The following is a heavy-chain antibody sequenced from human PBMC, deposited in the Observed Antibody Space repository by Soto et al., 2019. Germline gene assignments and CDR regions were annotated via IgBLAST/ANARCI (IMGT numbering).Heavy chain of an antibody. CDR1: GGSISSGGYY. CDR2: IYYSGST. V-gene: IGHV4-31*03. D-gene: IGHD2-8*01. Sequence: QVQLQESGPGLVKPSQTLSLTCTVSGGSISSGGYYWSWIRQHPGKGLEWIGYIYYSGSTYYNPSLKSRXNIQVXXSKNQFSLKLSSVTAADTAVYYCARDPPVLGAFDIWGQGTMVTVSS. CDR3: ARDPPVLGAFDI. J-gene: IGHJ3*02.